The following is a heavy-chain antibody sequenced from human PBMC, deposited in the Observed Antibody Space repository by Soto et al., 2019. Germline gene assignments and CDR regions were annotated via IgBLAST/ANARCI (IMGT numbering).Heavy chain of an antibody. CDR3: ARGPSGDKVDY. D-gene: IGHD7-27*01. Sequence: PSETLSLTCTVSGGSIISGEYYWSWIRQAPGKGLEWIGHIYYGETTYSNPSLKGRVTISADTSETQFSLKLNSVSAADTAVYYCARGPSGDKVDYWGQGIQVTSPQ. J-gene: IGHJ4*02. CDR1: GGSIISGEYY. V-gene: IGHV4-30-4*01. CDR2: IYYGETT.